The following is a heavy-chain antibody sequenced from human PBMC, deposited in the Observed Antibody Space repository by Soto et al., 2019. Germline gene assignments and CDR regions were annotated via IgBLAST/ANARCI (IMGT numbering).Heavy chain of an antibody. D-gene: IGHD3-22*01. CDR1: GYTLTELS. Sequence: GASVKVSCKVSGYTLTELSIHWVRQAPGQGLEWMGIINPSGGSTSYAQKFQGRVTMTRDTSTSTVYMELSSLRSEDTAVYYCARDKMPDDSSGYYRIPGAFDIWGQGTMVTVSS. V-gene: IGHV1-46*01. CDR2: INPSGGST. J-gene: IGHJ3*02. CDR3: ARDKMPDDSSGYYRIPGAFDI.